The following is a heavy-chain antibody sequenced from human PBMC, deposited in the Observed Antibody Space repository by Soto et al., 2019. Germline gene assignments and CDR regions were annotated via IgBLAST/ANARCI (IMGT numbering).Heavy chain of an antibody. V-gene: IGHV3-66*01. Sequence: GGSLRLSCAASGFTVSSNYMSWVRQAPGKGLEWVSVIYSGGSTYYADSVKGRFTISRDNSKNTLYLQMNSLRAEDTAVYYCARDGAVAGMGYYYYYGMDVWGQGTTVTVS. CDR3: ARDGAVAGMGYYYYYGMDV. CDR2: IYSGGST. J-gene: IGHJ6*02. D-gene: IGHD6-19*01. CDR1: GFTVSSNY.